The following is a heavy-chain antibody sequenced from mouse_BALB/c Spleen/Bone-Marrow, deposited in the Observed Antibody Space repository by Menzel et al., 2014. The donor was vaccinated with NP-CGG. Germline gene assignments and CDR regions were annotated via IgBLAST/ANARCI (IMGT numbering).Heavy chain of an antibody. CDR2: IDPANGNT. Sequence: VQLQQSGAELVKPGASVELSCTASGFNIKDTYMHWVEQRPEQGLEWIGRIDPANGNTKYDPKFQGKATITADTSPNTAYLQLSSLTSEDTAVHYCARTDYWGQGTTLTVSS. V-gene: IGHV14-3*02. CDR1: GFNIKDTY. CDR3: ARTDY. J-gene: IGHJ2*01.